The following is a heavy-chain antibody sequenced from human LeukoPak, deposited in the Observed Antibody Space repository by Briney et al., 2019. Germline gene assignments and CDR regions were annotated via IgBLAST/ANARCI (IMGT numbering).Heavy chain of an antibody. CDR3: ARDIVGATRYFDL. CDR1: GGSISSYY. D-gene: IGHD1-26*01. V-gene: IGHV4-59*12. Sequence: PSETLSLTCTVSGGSISSYYWSWIRQPPGKGLKWIGYIYYSGSTNYNPSLKSRVTISVDTSKNQFSLKLSSVTAADTAVYYCARDIVGATRYFDLWGRGTLVTVSS. J-gene: IGHJ2*01. CDR2: IYYSGST.